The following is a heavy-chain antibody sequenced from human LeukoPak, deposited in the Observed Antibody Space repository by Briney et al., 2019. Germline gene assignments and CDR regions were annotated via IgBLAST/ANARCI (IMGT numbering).Heavy chain of an antibody. CDR1: GFTVSSNY. J-gene: IGHJ4*02. D-gene: IGHD1-14*01. Sequence: GGSLRLSCAASGFTVSSNYMSWVRQAPGKGLEWVSVIYSNGNTYYADAVKGRFTISRDNSKNTLYLQMNSRRADDTAVYYCARAEPFRDWGQGTLVTVSS. CDR2: IYSNGNT. CDR3: ARAEPFRD. V-gene: IGHV3-53*01.